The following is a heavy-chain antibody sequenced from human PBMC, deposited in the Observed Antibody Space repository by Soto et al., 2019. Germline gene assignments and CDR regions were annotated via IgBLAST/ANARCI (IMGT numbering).Heavy chain of an antibody. CDR2: IKSKTDGGTT. V-gene: IGHV3-15*01. CDR1: GFTFSNAW. CDR3: TTHSTWAPFDY. Sequence: GSLRLSCAASGFTFSNAWMSWVRQAPEKGLEWVGRIKSKTDGGTTDYAAPVKGRFTISRDDSKNTLYLQMNSLKTEDTAVYYCTTHSTWAPFDYWGQGTLVTVSS. J-gene: IGHJ4*02.